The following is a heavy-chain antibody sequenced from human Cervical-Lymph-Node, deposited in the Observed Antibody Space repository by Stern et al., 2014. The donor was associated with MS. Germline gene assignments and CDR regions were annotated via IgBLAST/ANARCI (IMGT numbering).Heavy chain of an antibody. V-gene: IGHV3-30*18. CDR2: ISYDGSNI. Sequence: VHLVESGGGVVQPGRSLRLSCAASGFTFSSSMHWVRQAPGKGLEWVAVISYDGSNIYYADSVKGRFTISRDNSKNTLYLQMNSLRAEDTAVYYCAKDQAVAGYFDYWGQGTLVTVSS. CDR1: GFTFSSS. CDR3: AKDQAVAGYFDY. J-gene: IGHJ4*02. D-gene: IGHD6-19*01.